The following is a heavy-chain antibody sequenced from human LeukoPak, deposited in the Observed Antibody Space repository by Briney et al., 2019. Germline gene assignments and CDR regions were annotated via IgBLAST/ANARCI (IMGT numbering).Heavy chain of an antibody. J-gene: IGHJ3*02. Sequence: PGGSLRLSCAASGFTFSSYGMHWVRQAPGKGLEWVAVISYDGSNKYYADSVKGRFTISRDNSKNTLYLQMNSLRAEDTAVYYCARDRMGDFWSGYYTHDAFDIWGQGTMVTVSS. V-gene: IGHV3-30*03. CDR3: ARDRMGDFWSGYYTHDAFDI. CDR2: ISYDGSNK. D-gene: IGHD3-3*01. CDR1: GFTFSSYG.